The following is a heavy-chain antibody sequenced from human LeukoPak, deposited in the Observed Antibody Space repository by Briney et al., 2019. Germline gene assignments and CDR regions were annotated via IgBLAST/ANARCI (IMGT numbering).Heavy chain of an antibody. CDR2: ISNDGSNK. CDR1: GFTFSSYG. D-gene: IGHD3-22*01. Sequence: GGSLRLSCAASGFTFSSYGMHWVRQAPGKGLEWVAVISNDGSNKYYADSVKGRFTISKDNSKNTLYLQMNSLRAEDTAVYYCASHYDSSGEGGYWGQGTLVTVSS. J-gene: IGHJ4*02. CDR3: ASHYDSSGEGGY. V-gene: IGHV3-30*03.